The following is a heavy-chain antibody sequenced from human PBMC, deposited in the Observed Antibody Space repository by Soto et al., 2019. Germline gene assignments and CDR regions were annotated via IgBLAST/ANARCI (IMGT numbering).Heavy chain of an antibody. CDR1: GFTFDDYA. Sequence: VQLVESGGGLVQPGRSLRLSCVASGFTFDDYAMHWVRQAPGKGLEWVSGMSWNRGSIVYADSVKGRFTISRDNAKNSLYLQMNRLRPEDSALYYCAKDISLGELSAPDHWGKGTLVTVST. J-gene: IGHJ4*02. CDR2: MSWNRGSI. CDR3: AKDISLGELSAPDH. V-gene: IGHV3-9*01. D-gene: IGHD3-16*02.